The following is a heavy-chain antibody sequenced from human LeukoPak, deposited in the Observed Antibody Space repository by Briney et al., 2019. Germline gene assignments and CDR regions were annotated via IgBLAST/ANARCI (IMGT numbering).Heavy chain of an antibody. CDR3: ARTASSIVVVVAATQVVGGYNWFDP. CDR2: IIHILGIA. D-gene: IGHD2-15*01. Sequence: ASVKVSCKASGGTFSSYAISWVRQAPGQGLEWMGRIIHILGIANYAQKFQGRVTITADKSTSTAYMELRSLRSDDTAVYYCARTASSIVVVVAATQVVGGYNWFDPWGQGTLVTVSS. CDR1: GGTFSSYA. V-gene: IGHV1-69*04. J-gene: IGHJ5*02.